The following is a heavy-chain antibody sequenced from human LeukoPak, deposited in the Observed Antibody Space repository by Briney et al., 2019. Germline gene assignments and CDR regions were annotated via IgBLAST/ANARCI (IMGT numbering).Heavy chain of an antibody. V-gene: IGHV1-24*01. CDR2: FDPEDGET. CDR1: GYTLTELS. CDR3: ATYYYGSGSYYKNVNWFDP. Sequence: ASVKVSCTVSGYTLTELSMHWVRQAPGKGLEWMGGFDPEDGETIYAQKFQGRVTMTEDTSTDTAYMELSSLRSEDTAVYHCATYYYGSGSYYKNVNWFDPWGQGTLVTVSS. J-gene: IGHJ5*02. D-gene: IGHD3-10*01.